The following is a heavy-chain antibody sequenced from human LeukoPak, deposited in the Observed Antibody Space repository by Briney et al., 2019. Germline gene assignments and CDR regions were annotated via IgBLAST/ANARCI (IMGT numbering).Heavy chain of an antibody. V-gene: IGHV3-49*03. CDR1: GFTFGDYA. J-gene: IGHJ4*02. D-gene: IGHD1-14*01. CDR2: IRSKAYGETA. Sequence: GGSLRLSCKASGFTFGDYAMSWIRQAPGKGVEWVGFIRSKAYGETADYAASVKGRFTISRDDSKAIAYLQMNSLKTEDTAVYHCTRDRGAYNLYDYWGQGTLVTVSS. CDR3: TRDRGAYNLYDY.